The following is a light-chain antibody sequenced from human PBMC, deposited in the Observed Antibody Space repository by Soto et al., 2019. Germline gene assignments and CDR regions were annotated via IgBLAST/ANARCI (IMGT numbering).Light chain of an antibody. CDR2: STN. CDR1: TEAVTSSNY. J-gene: IGLJ2*01. V-gene: IGLV7-43*01. CDR3: LLYYGGQLGV. Sequence: QAVVTQEPSLTVSPGGTVTLTCAAYTEAVTSSNYPNWFQQKPGQAPRALIYSTNHKYSWTPARFSGSLLGGKAALTLSGVQPEDEADYYCLLYYGGQLGVFGGGTQLTVL.